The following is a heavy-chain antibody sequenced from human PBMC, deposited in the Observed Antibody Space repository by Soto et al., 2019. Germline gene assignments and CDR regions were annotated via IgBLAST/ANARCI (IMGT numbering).Heavy chain of an antibody. V-gene: IGHV3-11*01. CDR3: ARDLRDDYGDYAFWFDP. CDR1: GFTFSDYY. CDR2: ISSSGSTI. Sequence: GGSLRLSCAASGFTFSDYYMSWIRQAPGKGLEWVSYISSSGSTIYYADSVKGRFTISRDNAKNSLYLQMNSLRAEDTAVYYCARDLRDDYGDYAFWFDPWGQGTLVTVSS. J-gene: IGHJ5*02. D-gene: IGHD4-17*01.